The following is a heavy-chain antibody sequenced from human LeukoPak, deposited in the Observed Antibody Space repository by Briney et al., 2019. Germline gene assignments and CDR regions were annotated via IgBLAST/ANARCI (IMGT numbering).Heavy chain of an antibody. CDR2: MYSGGAT. J-gene: IGHJ4*02. Sequence: GGSLRLSCAASGFTVSSSYMSWVRQAPGKGLEWVSVMYSGGATYYANSVKGRFTISRDYSKNTLNLQMNNLGTEDTAVYFCARSVHDTSGYAYWGQGTLVTVSS. D-gene: IGHD3-22*01. CDR3: ARSVHDTSGYAY. V-gene: IGHV3-66*02. CDR1: GFTVSSSY.